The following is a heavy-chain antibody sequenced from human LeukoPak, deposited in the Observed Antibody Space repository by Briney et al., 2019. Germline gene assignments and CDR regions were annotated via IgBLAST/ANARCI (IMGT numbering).Heavy chain of an antibody. CDR2: ISAYNGNT. V-gene: IGHV1-18*01. CDR1: GYTFTSYG. J-gene: IGHJ6*02. D-gene: IGHD1-26*01. CDR3: ARSPPLTAGHEGSSDARPYYYYGMDV. Sequence: ASVKVSCKASGYTFTSYGISWVRQAPGQGLEWMGWISAYNGNTNYAQKLQGRVTMTTDTSTSTAYMELRSLRSDDTAVYYCARSPPLTAGHEGSSDARPYYYYGMDVWGQGTTVTVSS.